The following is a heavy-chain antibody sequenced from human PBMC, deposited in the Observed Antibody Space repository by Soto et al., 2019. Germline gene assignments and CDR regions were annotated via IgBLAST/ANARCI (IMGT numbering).Heavy chain of an antibody. CDR1: GGSISSGGYY. J-gene: IGHJ4*02. Sequence: SETLSLTCTVSGGSISSGGYYWSWIRQHPGKGLEWIGYIYYSGSTYYNPSLKSRVTISVDTSKNQFSLKLSSVTAADTAVYYCARVEWVEYGAHRYTSESTDYWGQGTLVTVSS. V-gene: IGHV4-31*03. CDR3: ARVEWVEYGAHRYTSESTDY. D-gene: IGHD4-17*01. CDR2: IYYSGST.